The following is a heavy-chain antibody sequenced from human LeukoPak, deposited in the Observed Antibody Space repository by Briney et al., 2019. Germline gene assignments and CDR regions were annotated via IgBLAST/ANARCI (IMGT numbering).Heavy chain of an antibody. V-gene: IGHV1-18*01. CDR2: ISAYNGNT. D-gene: IGHD4-23*01. CDR3: ARDRVRYYDGNYYYGMDV. Sequence: EASVEVSCKASGYTFTSYGISWVRQAPGHGLEWMGWISAYNGNTNYAQKLQGRVTMTTDTSTSTAYMELRSLRSDDTAVYYCARDRVRYYDGNYYYGMDVWGQGTTVTVSS. CDR1: GYTFTSYG. J-gene: IGHJ6*02.